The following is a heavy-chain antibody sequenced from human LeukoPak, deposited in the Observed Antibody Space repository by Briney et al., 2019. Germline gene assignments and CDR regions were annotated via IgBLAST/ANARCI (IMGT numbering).Heavy chain of an antibody. CDR2: ISSSGITI. J-gene: IGHJ4*01. CDR1: GFTLSDYY. Sequence: PGGSLRLSCAASGFTLSDYYVSRILQAPGKGLEWVSYISSSGITIYYADSVKGRVTISRDSAKNSLYLQMNSLRADDTAVYYCARVGLDASGTYYDYYFDYWGHGTLVTVSS. D-gene: IGHD3-10*01. V-gene: IGHV3-11*01. CDR3: ARVGLDASGTYYDYYFDY.